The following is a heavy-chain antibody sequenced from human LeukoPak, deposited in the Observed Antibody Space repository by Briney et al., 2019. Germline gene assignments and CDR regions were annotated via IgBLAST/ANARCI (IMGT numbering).Heavy chain of an antibody. Sequence: GGSLRLSCAASGFSFSDTWMNWVRQAPGKGLEWVANIKQDGSEKYYVGSVKGRFTISRDNTKNSLYLQMNSLRAEDTAVYYCARETSGSKDLVVVPTTIRYGMDVWGQGTTVSVSS. J-gene: IGHJ6*02. CDR1: GFSFSDTW. CDR3: ARETSGSKDLVVVPTTIRYGMDV. V-gene: IGHV3-7*03. D-gene: IGHD2-2*01. CDR2: IKQDGSEK.